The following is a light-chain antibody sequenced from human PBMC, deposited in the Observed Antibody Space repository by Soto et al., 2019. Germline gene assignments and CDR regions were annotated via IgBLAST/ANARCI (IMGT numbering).Light chain of an antibody. CDR3: SSYTGKDTLV. J-gene: IGLJ3*02. V-gene: IGLV2-14*03. Sequence: QSALTQPASVSGSPGQSITISCTGTSSDVGGYDHVSWYQQHPGKAPKLIIYDVSIRPSGVSNRFSGSKSGNTASLAVSGLQAEDEADYYCSSYTGKDTLVFGGGTQLTVL. CDR2: DVS. CDR1: SSDVGGYDH.